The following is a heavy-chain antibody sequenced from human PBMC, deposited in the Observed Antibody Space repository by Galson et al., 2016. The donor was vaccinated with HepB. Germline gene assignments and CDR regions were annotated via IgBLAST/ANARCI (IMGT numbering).Heavy chain of an antibody. CDR3: AKNGGYKVPPRFFDY. CDR2: ISWNRGSI. CDR1: GFTFDDYA. Sequence: SLRLSCAASGFTFDDYAMHWVRQAPGKGLEWVSGISWNRGSIGYADSVKGRFTISRDNSKNTLYLQMNSLRAEETAVYYCAKNGGYKVPPRFFDYWGQGALVTVSS. D-gene: IGHD5-24*01. J-gene: IGHJ4*02. V-gene: IGHV3-9*01.